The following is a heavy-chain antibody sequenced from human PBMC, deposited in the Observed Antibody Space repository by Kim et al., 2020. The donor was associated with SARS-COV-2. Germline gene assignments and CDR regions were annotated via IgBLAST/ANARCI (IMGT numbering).Heavy chain of an antibody. V-gene: IGHV4-34*01. D-gene: IGHD2-2*01. Sequence: NNSNAPLESRVTISVDTSKNQFYLKLSSVTAADTAVYDCARRSGPPGLDCWGQGTLVTVSS. CDR3: ARRSGPPGLDC. CDR2: N. J-gene: IGHJ4*02.